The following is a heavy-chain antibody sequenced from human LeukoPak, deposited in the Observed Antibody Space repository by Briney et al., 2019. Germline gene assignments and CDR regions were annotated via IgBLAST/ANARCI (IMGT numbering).Heavy chain of an antibody. CDR2: IYHSGIT. V-gene: IGHV4-39*06. D-gene: IGHD3-10*01. CDR3: TRAHGYGLINY. J-gene: IGHJ4*02. Sequence: SVTLSLTCPGSGGSISSSSYYWGWIRQPPGKGLEWIGSIYHSGITYSNPSLKIRFTISRDTSKKQFTLNLLSLTAADTAMYYCTRAHGYGLINYWGQGTLVTVSS. CDR1: GGSISSSSYY.